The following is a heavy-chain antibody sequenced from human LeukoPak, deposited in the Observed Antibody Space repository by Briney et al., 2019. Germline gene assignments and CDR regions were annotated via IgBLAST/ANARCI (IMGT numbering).Heavy chain of an antibody. D-gene: IGHD5-18*01. CDR3: ARGGTWIQLWFPGQIDY. V-gene: IGHV7-4-1*02. J-gene: IGHJ4*02. Sequence: ASVKVSCKASGYTFTSYAMNWVRQAPGQGLEWMGWINTNTGNPTYAQGFTGRFVFSLDTSVSTAYLQISSLKAEDTAVYYCARGGTWIQLWFPGQIDYWGQGTLVTVSS. CDR1: GYTFTSYA. CDR2: INTNTGNP.